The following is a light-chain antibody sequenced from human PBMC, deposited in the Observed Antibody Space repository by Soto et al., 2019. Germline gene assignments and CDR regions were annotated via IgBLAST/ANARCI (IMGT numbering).Light chain of an antibody. V-gene: IGLV1-51*01. CDR1: SSNIGKNY. J-gene: IGLJ3*02. CDR2: DNN. Sequence: QSVLTQPPSVSAAAGQKVTISCSGSSSNIGKNYVSWYQQLPGAAPKLLIHDNNKRPSGIPDRFSGSKSGTSATLGITGLQTGDEADYYCGTWDGSLSAVVFGGGTKLTVL. CDR3: GTWDGSLSAVV.